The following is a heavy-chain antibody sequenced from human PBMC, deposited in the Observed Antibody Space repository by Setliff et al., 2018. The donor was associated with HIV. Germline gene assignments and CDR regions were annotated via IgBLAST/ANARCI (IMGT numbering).Heavy chain of an antibody. CDR1: GGSISNYY. D-gene: IGHD7-27*01. CDR3: ARGIDWGHFYYYYMDV. Sequence: SETLSLTCTVSGGSISNYYWSWIRQPPGKGLEWIGYIYFTGNTNYNPSLKSRVTISLDTSKNQFSVKLSSVTAADTAVYFCARGIDWGHFYYYYMDVWGKGTTVTVSS. CDR2: IYFTGNT. V-gene: IGHV4-59*01. J-gene: IGHJ6*03.